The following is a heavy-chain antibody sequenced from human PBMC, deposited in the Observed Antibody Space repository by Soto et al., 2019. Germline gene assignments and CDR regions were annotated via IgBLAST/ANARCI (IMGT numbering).Heavy chain of an antibody. J-gene: IGHJ4*02. V-gene: IGHV1-18*01. CDR2: ISAHSGDT. CDR1: GYTFSNYA. Sequence: QVNLVQSGAEVKKPGASVKVSCKASGYTFSNYALTWVRRAPGQGLEWMGWISAHSGDTNYAQKFQGRVTMTTDTSTRTACLELRSLTSEDTAVYYFARVITMMFVAPAFWVQGILVTVS. CDR3: ARVITMMFVAPAF. D-gene: IGHD3-22*01.